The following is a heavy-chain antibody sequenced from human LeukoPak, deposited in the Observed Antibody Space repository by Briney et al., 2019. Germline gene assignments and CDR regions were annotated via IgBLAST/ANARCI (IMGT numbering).Heavy chain of an antibody. CDR1: GGTFSSYA. CDR2: IIPIFGTA. CDR3: ARDRLRFLEWTPFYYYMDV. V-gene: IGHV1-69*13. J-gene: IGHJ6*03. D-gene: IGHD3-3*01. Sequence: ASVKVSCKASGGTFSSYAISWVRQAPGQGLEWMGGIIPIFGTANYAQKFQGRVTITADESTSTAYMELSSLRSEDTAVYYCARDRLRFLEWTPFYYYMDVWGKGTTVTVSS.